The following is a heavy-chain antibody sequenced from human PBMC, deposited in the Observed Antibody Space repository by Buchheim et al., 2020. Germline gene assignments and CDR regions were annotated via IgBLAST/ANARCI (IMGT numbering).Heavy chain of an antibody. D-gene: IGHD3-3*01. CDR3: ARAGIWSGFSDSINYYYFGLDV. J-gene: IGHJ6*02. CDR1: GYTFTSYA. Sequence: QVQLVQSGAEVKKPGASVKVSCKASGYTFTSYAIHWVRQAPGQRLEWMGWINAGNGNKQYSEKFQGRVSITRDTSASTAYMELSSLRSEDTALYYCARAGIWSGFSDSINYYYFGLDVWGQGTT. V-gene: IGHV1-3*01. CDR2: INAGNGNK.